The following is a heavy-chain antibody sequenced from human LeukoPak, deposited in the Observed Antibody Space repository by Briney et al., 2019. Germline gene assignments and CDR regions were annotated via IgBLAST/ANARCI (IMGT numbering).Heavy chain of an antibody. CDR2: IWYDGSNK. CDR1: GFTFSSYG. J-gene: IGHJ4*02. CDR3: ARDDIDYYDSTFDY. V-gene: IGHV3-33*01. D-gene: IGHD3-22*01. Sequence: GGSLRLSCAASGFTFSSYGMHWVRQAPGKGLEWVAVIWYDGSNKYYADSVKGRFTISRDNSKNTLYLQMNSLRAVDTAVYYCARDDIDYYDSTFDYWGQGTLVTVSS.